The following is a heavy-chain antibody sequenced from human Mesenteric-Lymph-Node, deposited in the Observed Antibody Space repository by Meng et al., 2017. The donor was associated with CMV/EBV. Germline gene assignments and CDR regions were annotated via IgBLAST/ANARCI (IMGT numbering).Heavy chain of an antibody. CDR1: GFTFSSYE. CDR3: AGDPYTTTFAN. Sequence: GGSLRLSCAASGFTFSSYEMNWVRQAPGKGLEWVSTIYSDGDTFYADSMRGRFTISRDSSKNTLYLQMNSLRADDTAVYFCAGDPYTTTFANWGQGTLVTVSS. CDR2: IYSDGDT. D-gene: IGHD1-26*01. V-gene: IGHV3-53*01. J-gene: IGHJ4*02.